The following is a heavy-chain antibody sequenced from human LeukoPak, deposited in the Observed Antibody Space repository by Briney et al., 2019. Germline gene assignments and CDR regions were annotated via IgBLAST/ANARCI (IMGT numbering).Heavy chain of an antibody. CDR2: ISGSGGST. CDR1: GFTFSSYA. Sequence: GGSLRLSCAASGFTFSSYAMSWVRQAPGKGLEWVSAISGSGGSTYYADSVKGRFTISRDNSKNTLYLQMNSLRAEDTAVYYCAKDKRDSSGYYYYFDYWGQGTLVTVSS. D-gene: IGHD3-22*01. CDR3: AKDKRDSSGYYYYFDY. J-gene: IGHJ4*02. V-gene: IGHV3-23*01.